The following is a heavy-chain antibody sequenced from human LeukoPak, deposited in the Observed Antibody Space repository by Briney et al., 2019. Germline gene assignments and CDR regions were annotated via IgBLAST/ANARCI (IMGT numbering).Heavy chain of an antibody. CDR1: GFTFSSYA. CDR2: ISGSGGST. CDR3: AKDPRTGTTFSATAAFDI. V-gene: IGHV3-23*01. Sequence: SGGSLRLSCAASGFTFSSYAMSWVRQAPGKGLEWVSAISGSGGSTYYADSVKGRFTISRDNSKNTLYLQMNSLRAEDTAVYYCAKDPRTGTTFSATAAFDIWGQGTMVTVSS. J-gene: IGHJ3*02. D-gene: IGHD1-7*01.